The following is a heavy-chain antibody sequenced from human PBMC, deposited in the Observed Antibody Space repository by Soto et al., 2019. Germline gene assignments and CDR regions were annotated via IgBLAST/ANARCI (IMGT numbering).Heavy chain of an antibody. D-gene: IGHD3-22*01. Sequence: PGGSLRLSCAASGFTFSNYGMHWVGQAPGKGLEWVAVISKDGGLQFDADSVKGRFAISRDNSKNTLYLQMNSLRAEDTAVYYCAKETHSSGYGSYFDNWGQGTLVTVSS. V-gene: IGHV3-30*18. CDR3: AKETHSSGYGSYFDN. CDR2: ISKDGGLQ. CDR1: GFTFSNYG. J-gene: IGHJ4*02.